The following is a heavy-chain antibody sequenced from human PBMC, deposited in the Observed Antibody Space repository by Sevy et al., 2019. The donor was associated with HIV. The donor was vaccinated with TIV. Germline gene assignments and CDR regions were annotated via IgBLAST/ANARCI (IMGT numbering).Heavy chain of an antibody. CDR1: GGSISSYY. D-gene: IGHD3-10*01. CDR2: IYYSGST. V-gene: IGHV4-59*01. J-gene: IGHJ6*02. CDR3: ARALYYYGSGSYQNYYYYGMDV. Sequence: SETLSLTCTVSGGSISSYYWSWIRQPPGKGLEWIGYIYYSGSTNYNPSLKSRVTISVDTSKNQFSLKLSSVTAADTAVYYCARALYYYGSGSYQNYYYYGMDVWGQGTTVIVSS.